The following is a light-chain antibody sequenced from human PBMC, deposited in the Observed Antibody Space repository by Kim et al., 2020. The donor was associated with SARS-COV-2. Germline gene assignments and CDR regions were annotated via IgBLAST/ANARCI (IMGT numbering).Light chain of an antibody. Sequence: EIVLTQSPATLSLSPGERVTLSCRASQSVRSYLAWYQQKPGQAPRLLIYDSSNRATGIPARFSGSGSGTDFTLTISSLEPEDFAVYYCQQRSNWPLTFGGGTKVDIK. CDR2: DSS. J-gene: IGKJ4*01. CDR1: QSVRSY. CDR3: QQRSNWPLT. V-gene: IGKV3-11*01.